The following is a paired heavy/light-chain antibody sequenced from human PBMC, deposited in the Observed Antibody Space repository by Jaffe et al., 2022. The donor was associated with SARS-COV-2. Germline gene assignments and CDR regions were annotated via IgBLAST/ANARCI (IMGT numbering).Light chain of an antibody. CDR3: QQYNAYYT. Sequence: DIQMTQSPSTLSASVGDRVTITCRASQSVSSWLAWYQQKPGKAPKLLIYRASTLESGVPSRFSGSGSGTEFTLTISSLQPDDFATYYCQQYNAYYTFGQGTKLEIK. V-gene: IGKV1-5*03. CDR1: QSVSSW. J-gene: IGKJ2*01. CDR2: RAS.
Heavy chain of an antibody. CDR3: ARREVFHGLDV. CDR2: IYPGDSDT. V-gene: IGHV5-51*01. Sequence: EVQLVQSGAEVKKPGESLKISCKGSGYNFTNYSIAWVRQMPGKGLEWMGVIYPGDSDTRYSPSFQGQVTLSVDKSNSIAFLQWGSLRASDTASYYCARREVFHGLDVWGQGTTVTVSS. CDR1: GYNFTNYS. J-gene: IGHJ6*02.